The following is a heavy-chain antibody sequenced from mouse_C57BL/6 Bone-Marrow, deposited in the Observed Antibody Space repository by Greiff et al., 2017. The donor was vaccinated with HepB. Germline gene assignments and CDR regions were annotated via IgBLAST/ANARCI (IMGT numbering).Heavy chain of an antibody. CDR2: INPYNGDT. J-gene: IGHJ2*01. Sequence: EVQRVESGPELVKPGDSVKISCKASGYSFTGYFMNWVMQSHGKSLEWIGRINPYNGDTFYNQKFKGKATLTVDKSSSTAHMELRSLTSEDSAVYYCARSYGSSYVGYWGQGTTLTVSS. CDR1: GYSFTGYF. V-gene: IGHV1-20*01. D-gene: IGHD1-1*01. CDR3: ARSYGSSYVGY.